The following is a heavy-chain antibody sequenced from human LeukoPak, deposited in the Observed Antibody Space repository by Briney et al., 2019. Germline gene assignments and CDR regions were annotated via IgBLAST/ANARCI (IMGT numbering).Heavy chain of an antibody. D-gene: IGHD4-23*01. Sequence: ASETLSLTCAVSGYSISSGYYWGWIPQPPGKGLEWIGSIYHSGSTYYNPSLKSRVTISVDTSKNQFSLKLSSVTAADTAVYYCARHPTKYGGNDYWGQGTLVTVSS. V-gene: IGHV4-38-2*01. CDR1: GYSISSGYY. CDR3: ARHPTKYGGNDY. CDR2: IYHSGST. J-gene: IGHJ4*02.